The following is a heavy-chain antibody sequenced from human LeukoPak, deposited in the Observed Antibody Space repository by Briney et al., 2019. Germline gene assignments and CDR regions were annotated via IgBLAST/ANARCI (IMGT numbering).Heavy chain of an antibody. J-gene: IGHJ6*04. CDR2: ISAYNGNT. V-gene: IGHV1-18*01. CDR1: GYTFTSYG. Sequence: GASVKVSCKASGYTFTSYGISWVRQAPGQGLEWMGWISAYNGNTNYAQKLQGRVTMTTDTSTSTAYMELRSLRSDDTAVYYCARDFVSYGDLPGLMDVWGKGTTVTVSS. CDR3: ARDFVSYGDLPGLMDV. D-gene: IGHD4-17*01.